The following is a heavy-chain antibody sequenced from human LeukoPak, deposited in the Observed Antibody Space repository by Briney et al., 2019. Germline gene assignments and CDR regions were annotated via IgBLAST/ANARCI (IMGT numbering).Heavy chain of an antibody. V-gene: IGHV4-38-2*02. D-gene: IGHD6-6*01. Sequence: TSETLSLTCTVSGYSISSGYYWGWIRQPPGQGLEWIGSIYHSGSTYYNPSLKSRATISVDTSKNQFSLKLSSVTAADTAVYYCARERTSYSSSYDYWGQGTLVTVSS. CDR2: IYHSGST. CDR3: ARERTSYSSSYDY. J-gene: IGHJ4*02. CDR1: GYSISSGYY.